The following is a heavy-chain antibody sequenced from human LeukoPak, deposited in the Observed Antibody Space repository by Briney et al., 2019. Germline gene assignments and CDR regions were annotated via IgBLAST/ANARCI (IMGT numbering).Heavy chain of an antibody. CDR1: GYTFTGYG. J-gene: IGHJ4*02. D-gene: IGHD3-10*01. Sequence: ASVKVSCKAYGYTFTGYGISWVRQAPGQGLEWMGWISDYNGHRNFAQKLQDRVTMTTDTSTNTAYMELRSLISDGTAFYYCARDRYGTGSYDYWGQGTLVAVSS. CDR2: ISDYNGHR. V-gene: IGHV1-18*01. CDR3: ARDRYGTGSYDY.